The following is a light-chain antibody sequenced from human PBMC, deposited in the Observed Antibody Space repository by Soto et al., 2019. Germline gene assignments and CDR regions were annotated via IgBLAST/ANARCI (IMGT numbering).Light chain of an antibody. CDR1: QTIGSN. V-gene: IGKV1-39*01. J-gene: IGKJ1*01. Sequence: DIQMTQSPSSLSASVGDRVSITCRASQTIGSNLNWYQQKPGKAPKVLIYGASTLQNGVQSRFSASGSGTVFTLTISSLQRDDFGTYYCQHNVSTPPTFGQGNKVE. CDR3: QHNVSTPPT. CDR2: GAS.